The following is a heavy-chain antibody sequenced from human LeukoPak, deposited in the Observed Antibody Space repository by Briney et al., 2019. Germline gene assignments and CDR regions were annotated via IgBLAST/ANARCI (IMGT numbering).Heavy chain of an antibody. CDR3: AGGNSALLDY. J-gene: IGHJ4*02. CDR1: GFTFSSYA. V-gene: IGHV3-21*01. CDR2: ISDSGIYI. Sequence: GGSLRLSCAASGFTFSSYAMHWVRQAPGKGLEWVSSISDSGIYIFYSDSVKGRFTVSRDNAKNSLYLQMNSLRAEDTAVYYCAGGNSALLDYWGQGTLVTVSS. D-gene: IGHD5-18*01.